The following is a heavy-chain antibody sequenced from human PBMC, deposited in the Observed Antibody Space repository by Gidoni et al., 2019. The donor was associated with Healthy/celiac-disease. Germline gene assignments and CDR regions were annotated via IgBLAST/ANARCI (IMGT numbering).Heavy chain of an antibody. CDR2: IYYSGST. D-gene: IGHD3-22*01. CDR1: GGSISSSSYY. CDR3: ARHYYDSSGYYSVDFDY. V-gene: IGHV4-39*01. J-gene: IGHJ4*02. Sequence: QLQLQESGPGLVKPSETLSLTCTVSGGSISSSSYYWGWIRQPPGKGLEWIGSIYYSGSTHYNPSLKSRVTISVDTSKNHFSLKLSSVTAADTAVYFCARHYYDSSGYYSVDFDYWGQGILVTVSS.